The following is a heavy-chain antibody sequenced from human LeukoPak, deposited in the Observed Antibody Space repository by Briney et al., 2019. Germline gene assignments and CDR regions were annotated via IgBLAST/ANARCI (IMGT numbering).Heavy chain of an antibody. D-gene: IGHD1-26*01. J-gene: IGHJ4*02. V-gene: IGHV3-23*01. CDR1: GFTFSTYG. CDR2: ISGIGGSI. Sequence: PGGSLRLSCAASGFTFSTYGMSWVRQAPGKGLEWVSGISGIGGSIFYTDSVKGLFTISRDNSKNTLYLQMNSLRAEDTAVYYCAKLREWELPDLFDYWGQGTLVTVSS. CDR3: AKLREWELPDLFDY.